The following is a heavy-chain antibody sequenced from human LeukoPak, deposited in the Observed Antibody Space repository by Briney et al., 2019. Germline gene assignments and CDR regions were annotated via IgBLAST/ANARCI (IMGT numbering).Heavy chain of an antibody. CDR2: ISAYNGKT. D-gene: IGHD1-26*01. V-gene: IGHV1-18*01. J-gene: IGHJ4*01. CDR3: ARGGTYYPCIDY. CDR1: GYTFSTTY. Sequence: HGASVKVSCKAPGYTFSTTYINWVRQAPGQGLEWMGRISAYNGKTSYAQKFQGRVTMTTDSSTTTAYMDLASLRSDDTAVYYCARGGTYYPCIDYWGQGTLVTVSS.